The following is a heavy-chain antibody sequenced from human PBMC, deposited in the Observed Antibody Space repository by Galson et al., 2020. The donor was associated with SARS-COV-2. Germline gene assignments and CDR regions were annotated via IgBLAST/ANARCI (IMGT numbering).Heavy chain of an antibody. D-gene: IGHD6-13*01. V-gene: IGHV4-38-2*02. Sequence: SETLSLTCTVSGYSISSGYYWGWIRQPPGKGLEWIGSIYHSGSTYYNPSLKSRVTISVDTSKNQFSLKLSSVTAADSAVYYCGYGYSSSWYMGWGQGTLVTVSS. CDR3: GYGYSSSWYMG. J-gene: IGHJ4*02. CDR1: GYSISSGYY. CDR2: IYHSGST.